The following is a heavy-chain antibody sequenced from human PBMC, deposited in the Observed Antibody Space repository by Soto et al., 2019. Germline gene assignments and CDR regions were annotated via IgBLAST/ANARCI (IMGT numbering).Heavy chain of an antibody. CDR2: IYYSGTT. CDR3: ARREIQGPIDY. D-gene: IGHD1-26*01. CDR1: GYSISSSNW. J-gene: IGHJ4*02. Sequence: SETLSLTCAVSGYSISSSNWWGWIRQPPGKGLEWIGYIYYSGTTYYNPSLKSRVTMSVGTSKNQFSLKLTSVTAVDTAVYYCARREIQGPIDYWGQGTLVTV. V-gene: IGHV4-28*01.